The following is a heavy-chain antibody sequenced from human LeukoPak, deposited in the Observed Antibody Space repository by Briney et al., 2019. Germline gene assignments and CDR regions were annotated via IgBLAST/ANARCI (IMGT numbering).Heavy chain of an antibody. D-gene: IGHD6-13*01. J-gene: IGHJ4*02. Sequence: GGSLRLSCAASGFTFSNYWMHWVRQAPGKGLVWVAHINTDGSATTYGDAAKGRFTVSRDNANNTLSLEMNSLRVEDTAVYYCARGTAAAAGIDYWGQGTLVIVSS. CDR1: GFTFSNYW. CDR3: ARGTAAAAGIDY. CDR2: INTDGSAT. V-gene: IGHV3-74*01.